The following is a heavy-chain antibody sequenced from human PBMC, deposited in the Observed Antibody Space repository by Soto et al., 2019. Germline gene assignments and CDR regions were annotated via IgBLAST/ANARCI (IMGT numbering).Heavy chain of an antibody. CDR2: IIPIFGTA. J-gene: IGHJ4*02. V-gene: IGHV1-69*13. Sequence: SVTVSCKASGGTFSSYAISWVRQAPGQGLEWMGGIIPIFGTANYAQKFQGRVTITADESTSTAYMELSSLRSEDTAVYYCARDPAQYSSSWYYFDYWGQGTLVTVSS. D-gene: IGHD6-13*01. CDR3: ARDPAQYSSSWYYFDY. CDR1: GGTFSSYA.